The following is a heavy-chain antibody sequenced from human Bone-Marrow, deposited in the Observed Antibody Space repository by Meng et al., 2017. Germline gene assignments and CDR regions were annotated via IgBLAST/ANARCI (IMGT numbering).Heavy chain of an antibody. J-gene: IGHJ6*02. CDR1: GYTFTSYD. D-gene: IGHD3-3*01. Sequence: ASVKVSCKASGYTFTSYDINWLRQATGQGLEWMGWMNPNSGNTGYAQKFQGRVTIIRNTSISPAYMGLSSLRSEDTAVYYCSRGGTIFGMVIINPYYYYGMDVLGQGTMVTVSS. CDR2: MNPNSGNT. V-gene: IGHV1-8*03. CDR3: SRGGTIFGMVIINPYYYYGMDV.